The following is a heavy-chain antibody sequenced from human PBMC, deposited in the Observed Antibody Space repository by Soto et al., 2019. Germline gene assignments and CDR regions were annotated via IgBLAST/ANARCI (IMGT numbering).Heavy chain of an antibody. V-gene: IGHV3-66*01. CDR1: GFIVSDTY. J-gene: IGHJ3*02. CDR3: ARESRDCRGDSCSITGDAYDI. Sequence: EVQLVESGGGLVQPGGSLRLSCTASGFIVSDTYVNWVRQAPGKGLEWVAVISNRGDTHYADSVRGRFSLSRDISDNTLHLQMNNLRVEDTAVYYCARESRDCRGDSCSITGDAYDICGQGTMVTVSS. CDR2: ISNRGDT. D-gene: IGHD2-15*01.